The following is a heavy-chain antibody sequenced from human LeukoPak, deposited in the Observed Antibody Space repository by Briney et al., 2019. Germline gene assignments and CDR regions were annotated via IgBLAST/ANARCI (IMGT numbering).Heavy chain of an antibody. CDR1: GGSISSSSYY. CDR3: ARTGVLTADY. Sequence: PSETLSLTCTVSGGSISSSSYYWGWIRQPPGKGPEWIGSIYYSGSTYYNPSLKSRVTISVDTSKNQFSLKLSSVTAADTAVYYCARTGVLTADYWGQGTLVTVSS. CDR2: IYYSGST. D-gene: IGHD1-14*01. J-gene: IGHJ4*02. V-gene: IGHV4-39*01.